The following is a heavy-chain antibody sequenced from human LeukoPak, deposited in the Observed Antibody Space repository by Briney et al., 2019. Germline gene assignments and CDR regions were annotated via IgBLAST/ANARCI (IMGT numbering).Heavy chain of an antibody. D-gene: IGHD6-13*01. Sequence: VSVKVSCKPSGYTFTSYGMSWVRQAPRQGLEWMGWIRAYNGNTNYAQKLQGRVTMTTDTSTSTAYMELRSLRSDDTAVYYCARLSRVAAAGTGFDYWGQGTLVTVSS. CDR2: IRAYNGNT. CDR3: ARLSRVAAAGTGFDY. J-gene: IGHJ4*02. V-gene: IGHV1-18*01. CDR1: GYTFTSYG.